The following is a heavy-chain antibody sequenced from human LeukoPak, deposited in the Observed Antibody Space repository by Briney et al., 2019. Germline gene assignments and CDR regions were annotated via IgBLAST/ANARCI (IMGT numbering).Heavy chain of an antibody. J-gene: IGHJ4*02. V-gene: IGHV4-61*02. Sequence: SQTLSLTCTVSGGSISSGSYYWSWIRQPAGKGLEWIGRIYTSGSTNYNPSLKSRVTISVDTSKNQFSLKLSSVTAADTAVYYCASCSDCYLGFLDYWGQGTLVTVSS. CDR2: IYTSGST. D-gene: IGHD2-21*02. CDR1: GGSISSGSYY. CDR3: ASCSDCYLGFLDY.